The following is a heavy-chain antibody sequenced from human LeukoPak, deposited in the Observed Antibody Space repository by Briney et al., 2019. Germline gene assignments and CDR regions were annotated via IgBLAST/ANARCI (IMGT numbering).Heavy chain of an antibody. V-gene: IGHV1-2*02. D-gene: IGHD3-22*01. CDR2: INPNSGGT. J-gene: IGHJ6*02. CDR1: GYTFTGYY. Sequence: ASVKVSCKASGYTFTGYYMHWVRQAPGQGLERMGWINPNSGGTNYAQKFQGRVTMTRDTSISTAYMELSRLRSDDTAVYYCARVRRITMIVVVITHRGYYHGMDVWGQGTTVTVSS. CDR3: ARVRRITMIVVVITHRGYYHGMDV.